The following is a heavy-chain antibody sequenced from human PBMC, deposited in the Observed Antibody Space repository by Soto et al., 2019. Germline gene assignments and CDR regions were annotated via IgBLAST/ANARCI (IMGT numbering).Heavy chain of an antibody. CDR2: IYYSGST. V-gene: IGHV4-39*01. CDR3: ASDCSSTSCYFLSYYYGMDV. D-gene: IGHD2-2*01. J-gene: IGHJ6*02. CDR1: GGSISSSSYY. Sequence: SETLSLTCTVSGGSISSSSYYWGWIRQPPGKGLEWIGSIYYSGSTYYNPSLKSRVTISVDTSKNQFSLKLSSVTAADTAVYYRASDCSSTSCYFLSYYYGMDVWGQETTVTVSS.